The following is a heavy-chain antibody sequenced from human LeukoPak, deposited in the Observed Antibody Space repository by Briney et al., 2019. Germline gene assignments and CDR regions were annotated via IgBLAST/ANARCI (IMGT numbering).Heavy chain of an antibody. D-gene: IGHD5-12*01. V-gene: IGHV1-18*01. Sequence: ASVKDSCKASGYTFTSYGISWVRQAPGQGLEWMGWISAYNGNTNYAQKLQGRVTMTTDTSTSTAYMELRSLRSDDTAVYYCARDEAGMVANTLGDYWGQGTLVTVSS. CDR1: GYTFTSYG. CDR3: ARDEAGMVANTLGDY. CDR2: ISAYNGNT. J-gene: IGHJ4*02.